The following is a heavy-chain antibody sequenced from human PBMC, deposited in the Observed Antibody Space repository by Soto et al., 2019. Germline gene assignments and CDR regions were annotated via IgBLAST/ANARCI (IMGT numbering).Heavy chain of an antibody. CDR3: ARQQLLPFYYALDV. CDR1: GGSISGYY. Sequence: QVQLQESGPGLVKPSDTLSLTCTVSGGSISGYYWSWIRQPPGKGLEYIGYIYYRGSTNYNPSLKSRVTMSVDTSRNQFSLKVHSVTAADTAVYYCARQQLLPFYYALDVWGQGTTVTVSS. J-gene: IGHJ6*02. V-gene: IGHV4-59*07. D-gene: IGHD6-13*01. CDR2: IYYRGST.